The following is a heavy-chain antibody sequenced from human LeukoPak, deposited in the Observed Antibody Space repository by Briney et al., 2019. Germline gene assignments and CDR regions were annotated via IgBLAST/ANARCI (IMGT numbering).Heavy chain of an antibody. CDR2: ISSSSSYI. J-gene: IGHJ4*02. CDR1: GFTFSSYS. D-gene: IGHD4-17*01. Sequence: GGSLRLSCAASGFTFSSYSMNWVRQAPGKGLEWVSSISSSSSYIYYADSVKGRFTISRDNAKNSLYLQMNSLRAEDTAVYYCARAITDYGDYFPIDYWGQGTLVTVSS. V-gene: IGHV3-21*01. CDR3: ARAITDYGDYFPIDY.